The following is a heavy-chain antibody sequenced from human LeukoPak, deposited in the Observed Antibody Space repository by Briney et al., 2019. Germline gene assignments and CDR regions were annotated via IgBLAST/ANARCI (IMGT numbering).Heavy chain of an antibody. D-gene: IGHD5-18*01. V-gene: IGHV3-48*04. CDR3: ARGSYGDD. Sequence: GGSLRLSCAASGFTFSSYSMTWVRQAPGKGLEWVSYITTSSSTTYYADSVKGRFTISRDNAKNSLYLQLNSLRAEDTAVYYCARGSYGDDWGQGTLVTVSS. J-gene: IGHJ4*02. CDR1: GFTFSSYS. CDR2: ITTSSSTT.